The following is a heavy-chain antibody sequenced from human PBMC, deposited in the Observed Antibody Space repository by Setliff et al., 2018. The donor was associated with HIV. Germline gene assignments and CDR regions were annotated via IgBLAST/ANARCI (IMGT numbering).Heavy chain of an antibody. D-gene: IGHD1-1*01. V-gene: IGHV4-39*01. Sequence: SETLSLTCTVSGDSVTSETYCWGWIRQPPEKGLEWIGSSCYSRITYYNSSLKSRATLPVDMPRNQLSLKLSSVTAADTAVYYCVKSGYYWNTSPSFWGHGTLVTVSS. J-gene: IGHJ4*01. CDR3: VKSGYYWNTSPSF. CDR2: SCYSRIT. CDR1: GDSVTSETYC.